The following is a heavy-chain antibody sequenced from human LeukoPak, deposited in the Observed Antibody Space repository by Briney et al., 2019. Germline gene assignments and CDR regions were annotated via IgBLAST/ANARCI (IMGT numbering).Heavy chain of an antibody. J-gene: IGHJ4*02. CDR2: INSDGSST. D-gene: IGHD2-2*01. CDR1: GFTFSSYW. CDR3: ARAYCTSTTSYLDY. Sequence: GGSLRLSCAASGFTFSSYWMHWVRQAPGKGLVWVSRINSDGSSTSYADSVKGRFTITRDNAKNTLYLQMNSLRVEDTAVHYCARAYCTSTTSYLDYWGQGTLVTVSS. V-gene: IGHV3-74*01.